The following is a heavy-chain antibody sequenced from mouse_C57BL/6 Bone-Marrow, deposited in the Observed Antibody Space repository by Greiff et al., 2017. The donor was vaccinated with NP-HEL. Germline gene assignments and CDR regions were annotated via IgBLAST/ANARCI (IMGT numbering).Heavy chain of an antibody. Sequence: EVQLQQSGPVLVKPGASVKMSCKASGYTFTDYYMNWVKQSHGKSLEWIGVINPYNGGTSYNQKFKGKATLTVDKSSSTAYMELNSLTSEDSAVYYCAREPGRARGFAYWGQGTLVTVSA. CDR3: AREPGRARGFAY. V-gene: IGHV1-19*01. CDR1: GYTFTDYY. CDR2: INPYNGGT. D-gene: IGHD3-3*01. J-gene: IGHJ3*01.